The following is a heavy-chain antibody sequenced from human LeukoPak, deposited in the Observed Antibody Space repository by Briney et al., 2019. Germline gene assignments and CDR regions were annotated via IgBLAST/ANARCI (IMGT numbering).Heavy chain of an antibody. V-gene: IGHV1-24*01. J-gene: IGHJ4*02. CDR1: GYTLTELP. Sequence: ASVKVSCKVSGYTLTELPMHWVRQAPGKGLEWMGGFDPEDGETIYAQKFQGRVTMTEDTSTDTAYMELSSLRSEDTAVYYCATGGPGIAAAGDPIDYWGQGTLVTVSS. CDR2: FDPEDGET. CDR3: ATGGPGIAAAGDPIDY. D-gene: IGHD6-13*01.